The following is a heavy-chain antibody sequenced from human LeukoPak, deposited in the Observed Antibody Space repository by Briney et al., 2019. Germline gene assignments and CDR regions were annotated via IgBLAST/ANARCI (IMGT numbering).Heavy chain of an antibody. J-gene: IGHJ4*02. CDR1: GYTFNGYY. Sequence: ASVKVSCKASGYTFNGYYMHWVRQAPGQGLEWMGWINPNSGGTNYAQKFQGRVTMTRDTSISTAYMELSRLRSDDTAVYYCARVKGYSYGFLFDYWGQGTLVTVSS. CDR3: ARVKGYSYGFLFDY. CDR2: INPNSGGT. D-gene: IGHD5-18*01. V-gene: IGHV1-2*02.